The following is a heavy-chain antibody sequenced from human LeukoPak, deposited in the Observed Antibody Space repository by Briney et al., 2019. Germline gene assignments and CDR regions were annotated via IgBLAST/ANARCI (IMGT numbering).Heavy chain of an antibody. J-gene: IGHJ6*03. CDR1: GGSISSYY. CDR3: ARDRFRTVTDYYYYMDV. D-gene: IGHD4-11*01. CDR2: IYTSGST. V-gene: IGHV4-4*07. Sequence: SETLSLTCTVSGGSISSYYWSWIRQPAGKGLEWIGRIYTSGSTNYNPSLKSRVTMSVDTSKNQFSLKLSSVTAADTAVYYCARDRFRTVTDYYYYMDVWGKGTTVTVSS.